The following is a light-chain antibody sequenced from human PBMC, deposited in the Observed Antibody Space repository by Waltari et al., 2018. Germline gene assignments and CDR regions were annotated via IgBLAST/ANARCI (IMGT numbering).Light chain of an antibody. CDR2: DAS. CDR3: QQRSNWPLT. Sequence: ELVLTQSPATLSLSPGESATISCRASHSVSRYLAWYQQRPGQAPRLLIFDASFRATGIPARFSGSGSETDFTLTISSLEPEDCAVYYCQQRSNWPLTFGGGTKVEIK. CDR1: HSVSRY. J-gene: IGKJ4*01. V-gene: IGKV3-11*01.